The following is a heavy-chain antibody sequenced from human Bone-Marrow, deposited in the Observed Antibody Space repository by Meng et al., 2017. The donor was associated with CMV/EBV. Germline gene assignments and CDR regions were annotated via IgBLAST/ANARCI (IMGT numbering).Heavy chain of an antibody. CDR2: IIPIFGTA. CDR1: GGTFSSYA. D-gene: IGHD1-26*01. J-gene: IGHJ4*02. V-gene: IGHV1-69*05. CDR3: ARELVGATRAYFDY. Sequence: SVKVSCKASGGTFSSYAISWVRQAPGQGLEWMGGIIPIFGTANYAQKPQGRVTMTTDTSTSTAYMELRSLRSDDTAVYYCARELVGATRAYFDYWGQGTLVTVSS.